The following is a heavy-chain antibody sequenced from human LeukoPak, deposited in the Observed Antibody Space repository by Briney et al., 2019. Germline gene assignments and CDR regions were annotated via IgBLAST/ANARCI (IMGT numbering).Heavy chain of an antibody. CDR3: ARSAGYQLLEGYYYYMDV. D-gene: IGHD2-2*01. CDR1: GYSINSGYY. V-gene: IGHV4-38-2*02. CDR2: IYYSGRT. Sequence: SETLSLTCTVSGYSINSGYYWGWIRQPPGKGLEWIGNIYYSGRTNYNPSLKSRVTISVDTSKNQFSLKLSSVTAADTAVYYCARSAGYQLLEGYYYYMDVWGKGTTVTVSS. J-gene: IGHJ6*03.